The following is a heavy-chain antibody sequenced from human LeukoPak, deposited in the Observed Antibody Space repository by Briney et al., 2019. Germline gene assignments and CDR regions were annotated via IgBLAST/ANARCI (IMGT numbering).Heavy chain of an antibody. D-gene: IGHD5-12*01. CDR1: GGSFSGYY. CDR3: ARRKAPRTRYSGYELDN. J-gene: IGHJ4*02. V-gene: IGHV4-34*01. Sequence: SETLSLTCAVYGGSFSGYYWSWIRQPPGKGLEWIGEINHSGSTNYNPSLKSRVTISVDTSKNQFSLKLSSVTAADTAVYYCARRKAPRTRYSGYELDNWGQGTLVTVSS. CDR2: INHSGST.